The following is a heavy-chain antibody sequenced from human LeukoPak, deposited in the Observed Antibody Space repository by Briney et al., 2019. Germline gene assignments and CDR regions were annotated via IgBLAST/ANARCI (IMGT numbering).Heavy chain of an antibody. CDR1: GFTFSSYA. D-gene: IGHD1-7*01. J-gene: IGHJ4*02. CDR2: ISYDGSNK. Sequence: PGGSLRLSCAASGFTFSSYAMHWVRQAPGKGLEWVAVISYDGSNKYYADSVKGRFTISRDNSKNTLYLQMNSLRAEDTAVYYCAKAITGTTEWYFDYWGQGTLVTVSS. V-gene: IGHV3-30-3*01. CDR3: AKAITGTTEWYFDY.